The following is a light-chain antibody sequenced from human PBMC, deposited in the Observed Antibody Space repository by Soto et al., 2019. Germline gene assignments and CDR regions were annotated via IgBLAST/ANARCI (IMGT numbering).Light chain of an antibody. V-gene: IGLV2-14*01. CDR2: DVS. Sequence: SALPKPDSVSGSPGQSIHISCPGTSNDVGGYNYVSWYQQHPGKAPKLMIYDVSNRPSGVFNRFSGSKSGNTASLTISGLQAEDEADYYCSSYTSSSTLVFGTGTKVTVL. CDR3: SSYTSSSTLV. CDR1: SNDVGGYNY. J-gene: IGLJ1*01.